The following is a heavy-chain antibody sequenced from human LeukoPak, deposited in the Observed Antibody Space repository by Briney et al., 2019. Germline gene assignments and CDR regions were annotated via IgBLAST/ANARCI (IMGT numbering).Heavy chain of an antibody. V-gene: IGHV4-30-4*07. CDR2: IFYTGNT. Sequence: SETLSLTCAISGGSISSGGYSWSWIRQPPGKGLEWMGYIFYTGNTYYNPSLKSRVTISVDTSKNQFSLKLSSVTVADTAVYYCARGTYTMTTDAFDIWGQGTMVTVSS. CDR1: GGSISSGGYS. J-gene: IGHJ3*02. D-gene: IGHD2-2*02. CDR3: ARGTYTMTTDAFDI.